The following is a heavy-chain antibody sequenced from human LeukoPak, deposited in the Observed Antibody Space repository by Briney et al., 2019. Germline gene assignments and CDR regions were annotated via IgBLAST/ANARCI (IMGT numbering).Heavy chain of an antibody. CDR2: IYYSGST. CDR3: ARDSHGYSSSSHSDY. D-gene: IGHD6-6*01. CDR1: GGSISSGGYY. V-gene: IGHV4-31*03. Sequence: SQTLSLTCTVSGGSISSGGYYWSWIRQHPGKGLEWIGYIYYSGSTYYNPSLKSRVTISVDTSKNQFSLKLSSVTAADTAVYYCARDSHGYSSSSHSDYWGQGTLVTVSS. J-gene: IGHJ4*02.